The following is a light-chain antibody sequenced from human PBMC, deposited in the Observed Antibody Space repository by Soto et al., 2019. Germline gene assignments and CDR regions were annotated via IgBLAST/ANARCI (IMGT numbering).Light chain of an antibody. J-gene: IGLJ1*01. CDR1: ISDVGGYKY. CDR3: SSYAGSNNYV. Sequence: QSVLTQPPSASGSPGQSVTISCTGTISDVGGYKYVSWHQQYPGKAPKLMIYAVSKRPSGVPDRFSGSKSGNTASLTVSGLQAEDEADYYCSSYAGSNNYVFGTGTKVTVL. CDR2: AVS. V-gene: IGLV2-8*01.